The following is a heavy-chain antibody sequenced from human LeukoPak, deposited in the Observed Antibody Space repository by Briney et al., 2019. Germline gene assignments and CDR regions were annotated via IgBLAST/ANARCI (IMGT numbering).Heavy chain of an antibody. CDR2: IYYSGST. CDR3: ARGPYYDILTGYYLRGILFDY. J-gene: IGHJ4*02. Sequence: SETLSLTCTVSGYSISSGYYWGWIRQPPGKGLEWIGYIYYSGSTNYNPSLKSRVTISVDTSKNQFSLKLSSVTAADTAVYYCARGPYYDILTGYYLRGILFDYWGQGTLVTVSS. CDR1: GYSISSGYY. D-gene: IGHD3-9*01. V-gene: IGHV4-38-2*02.